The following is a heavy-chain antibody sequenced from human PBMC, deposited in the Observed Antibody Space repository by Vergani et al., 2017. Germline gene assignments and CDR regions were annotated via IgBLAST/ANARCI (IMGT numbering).Heavy chain of an antibody. D-gene: IGHD6-13*01. J-gene: IGHJ4*02. CDR1: GDSVSSSTYY. CDR3: ARQVFINSWYEYFDH. V-gene: IGHV4-39*01. Sequence: QLQMQESGPGLVKPSETVSLICTVSGDSVSSSTYYWGWIRQPPGQGLEWIGTIYYRGNPYYSPSLKSRVTMSVDTSNNQFSLRLTSVTAEDTAVYYCARQVFINSWYEYFDHWGQGALVTVSS. CDR2: IYYRGNP.